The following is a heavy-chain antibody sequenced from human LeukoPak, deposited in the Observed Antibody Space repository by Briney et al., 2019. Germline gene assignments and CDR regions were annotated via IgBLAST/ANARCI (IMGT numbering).Heavy chain of an antibody. V-gene: IGHV4-34*01. CDR1: GGSISHYY. Sequence: PSETLSLTCAVYGGSISHYYWSWIRQSPGKGLECIGEINHSGSTNYNPSLKSRVTISLDTSRNQFSLKLNSVTAADTAVYYCAKSNGYGLVDIWGQGTMVTVSS. CDR2: INHSGST. J-gene: IGHJ3*02. CDR3: AKSNGYGLVDI. D-gene: IGHD3-10*01.